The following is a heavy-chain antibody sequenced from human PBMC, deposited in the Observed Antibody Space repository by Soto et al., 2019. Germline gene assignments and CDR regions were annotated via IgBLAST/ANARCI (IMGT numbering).Heavy chain of an antibody. J-gene: IGHJ4*02. Sequence: EVQLVESGGVSVQPGGSLRLSCTASGFTLSNYWMHWVRQAPGKGLVWVSRINTDGSTTTYADSVKGRFTMSRDNAKNTLYLQMNSLRDEDTAVYYCVRIRRGDGYTFGYWGQGTLVTVSS. CDR1: GFTLSNYW. V-gene: IGHV3-74*01. CDR3: VRIRRGDGYTFGY. D-gene: IGHD5-12*01. CDR2: INTDGSTT.